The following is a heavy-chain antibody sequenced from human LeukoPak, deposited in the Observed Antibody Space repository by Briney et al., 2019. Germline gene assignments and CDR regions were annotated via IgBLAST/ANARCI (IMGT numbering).Heavy chain of an antibody. Sequence: SETLSLTCAVYGGSFSGYYWSWIRQPPGKGLEWIGEINHSGSTNYNPSLKSRVTISVDTSKNQFSLKLSSVTAADTAVYYCARDQGGRGYSYGLDYWGQGTLVTVSS. D-gene: IGHD5-18*01. CDR3: ARDQGGRGYSYGLDY. J-gene: IGHJ4*02. CDR2: INHSGST. V-gene: IGHV4-34*01. CDR1: GGSFSGYY.